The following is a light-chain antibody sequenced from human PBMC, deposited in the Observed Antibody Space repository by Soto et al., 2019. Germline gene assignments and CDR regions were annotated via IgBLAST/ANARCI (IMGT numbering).Light chain of an antibody. V-gene: IGLV2-23*02. Sequence: QSVLTQPASVSGSPGQSITSCCTGANSDVGSYNLVSWYQQHPGKAPKVIIYEVSERPSGVSDRFSGSKSGNTASLMISGLQAEDEADYYCCSYAGSSTQSYVFGSGTKVTVL. CDR2: EVS. J-gene: IGLJ1*01. CDR3: CSYAGSSTQSYV. CDR1: NSDVGSYNL.